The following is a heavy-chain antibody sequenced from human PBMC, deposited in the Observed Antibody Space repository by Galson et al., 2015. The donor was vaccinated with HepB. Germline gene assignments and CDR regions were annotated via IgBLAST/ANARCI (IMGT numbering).Heavy chain of an antibody. Sequence: QSGAEVKKPGESLKISCKGSGYSFTSNWIGWVRQMPGKGLELMGIIYPGVSDTRYSPSFQGQVTISADKSISTAYLQWSSLRASDTAMYYCASLRGADPLGFDYWGQGTLVTVSS. CDR3: ASLRGADPLGFDY. V-gene: IGHV5-51*01. CDR1: GYSFTSNW. D-gene: IGHD3-16*01. CDR2: IYPGVSDT. J-gene: IGHJ4*02.